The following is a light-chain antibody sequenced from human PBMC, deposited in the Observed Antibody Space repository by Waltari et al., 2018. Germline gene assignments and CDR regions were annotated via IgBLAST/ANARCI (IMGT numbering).Light chain of an antibody. J-gene: IGLJ1*01. Sequence: QSALSQPASVSGSPGQSTPIPCSGTNTDVGGSTFVPWYQQYPGKAPKVIIYDTDRPSGVSHRFSGSKFGNTASLTISGLQAEDEADYYCCSYTRSSTYVFGTGTKVTVL. V-gene: IGLV2-14*03. CDR2: DT. CDR1: NTDVGGSTF. CDR3: CSYTRSSTYV.